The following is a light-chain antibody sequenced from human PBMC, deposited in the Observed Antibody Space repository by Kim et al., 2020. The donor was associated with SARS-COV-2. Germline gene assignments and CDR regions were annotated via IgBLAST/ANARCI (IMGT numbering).Light chain of an antibody. Sequence: DIQMTQSPSSLSASVGDIVTITCRASQGISNYLAWYQQKPGKVPKLLIYAASALRSGVPSRFSGSGSGTDFTLTITSLQPEDVAVYYCQQCKGAPWTFGHGTKVDIK. J-gene: IGKJ1*01. CDR1: QGISNY. CDR2: AAS. V-gene: IGKV1-27*01. CDR3: QQCKGAPWT.